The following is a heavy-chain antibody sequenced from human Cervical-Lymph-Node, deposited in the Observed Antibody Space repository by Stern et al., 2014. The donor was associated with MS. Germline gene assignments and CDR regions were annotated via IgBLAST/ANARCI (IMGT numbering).Heavy chain of an antibody. CDR1: GYSFTSYW. D-gene: IGHD3-22*01. J-gene: IGHJ4*02. Sequence: VQLVQSGAEVKKPGESLKISCKGSGYSFTSYWIGWGRQMPGKGLEWMGVIYPGDSETRYSPSFQGQVTISADKSISTAYLQWSSLKASDTAMYYCARAAYYYDSRAVFRGFDYWGQGTLVTVSS. V-gene: IGHV5-51*01. CDR3: ARAAYYYDSRAVFRGFDY. CDR2: IYPGDSET.